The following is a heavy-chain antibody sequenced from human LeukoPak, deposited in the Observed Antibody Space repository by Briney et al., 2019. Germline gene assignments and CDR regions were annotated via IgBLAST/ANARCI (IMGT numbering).Heavy chain of an antibody. V-gene: IGHV3-23*01. CDR2: ISGSGGST. D-gene: IGHD6-13*01. J-gene: IGHJ6*02. CDR1: GFTFSSYA. Sequence: PGGSLRLSCAASGFTFSSYAMSWVRRAPGKGLEWVSAISGSGGSTYYADSVKGRFTISRDNSKNTLYLQMNSLRAEDTAVYYCAKDRVAAAGLYYYGMDVWGQGTTVTVSS. CDR3: AKDRVAAAGLYYYGMDV.